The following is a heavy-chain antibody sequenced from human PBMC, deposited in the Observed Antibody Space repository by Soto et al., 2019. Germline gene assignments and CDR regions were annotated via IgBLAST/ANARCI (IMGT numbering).Heavy chain of an antibody. CDR3: ASSGFYGDIDY. CDR1: GGSISSYY. CDR2: IYYSGST. Sequence: SETLSLTCTVSGGSISSYYWSWIRQPPGKGLEWIGYIYYSGSTNYNPSLKSRVTISVDTSKNQFSLKLSSVTAADTAVYYCASSGFYGDIDYWGQGTLVIVSS. D-gene: IGHD4-17*01. V-gene: IGHV4-59*08. J-gene: IGHJ4*02.